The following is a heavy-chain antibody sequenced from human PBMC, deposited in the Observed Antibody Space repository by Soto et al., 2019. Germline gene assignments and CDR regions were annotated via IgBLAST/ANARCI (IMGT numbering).Heavy chain of an antibody. J-gene: IGHJ3*02. V-gene: IGHV4-34*01. CDR1: GGSFSTYY. D-gene: IGHD2-15*01. CDR3: ARARYCSGGSCYLVYAFDI. Sequence: QVQLQQWGAGLLKPSETLSLTCAVYGGSFSTYYWSWIRQPPGKGLEYIGEINHSGSTNYNPSLTSRVTMSVDTSKNQFSLKLSSVTAADTAVYYCARARYCSGGSCYLVYAFDIWGQGTMVTVSS. CDR2: INHSGST.